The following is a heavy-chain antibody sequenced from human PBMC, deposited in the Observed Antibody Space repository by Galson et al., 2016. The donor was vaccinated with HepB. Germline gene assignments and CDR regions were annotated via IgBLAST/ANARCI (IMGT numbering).Heavy chain of an antibody. D-gene: IGHD3-3*01. Sequence: SLRLSCAASGFTFNTFNMNWVRQAPGEGLEWVSYISGSSDTIYYADSVAGRFTISRDNAKNSLYLQMNSLRDEDTAVYYCVTDLVINYDFWSGYFHYGMDVWGQGTTVTVSS. V-gene: IGHV3-48*02. J-gene: IGHJ6*02. CDR3: VTDLVINYDFWSGYFHYGMDV. CDR1: GFTFNTFN. CDR2: ISGSSDTI.